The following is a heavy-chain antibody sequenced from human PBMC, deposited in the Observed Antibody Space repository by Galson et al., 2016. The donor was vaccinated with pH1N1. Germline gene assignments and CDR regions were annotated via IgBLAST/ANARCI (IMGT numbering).Heavy chain of an antibody. D-gene: IGHD3-3*01. V-gene: IGHV2-5*01. Sequence: PALVKPTQTLTLTCTVSGFSLDTSGVGVGWIRQPPGKALEWLGDICWNDEKRYSPSLRNSLTITKDASKNQVVLTMTNVDPVDTATYFCAHRRSPYVDFCGGPNWFDSWGQETLVIVSS. CDR3: AHRRSPYVDFCGGPNWFDS. CDR1: GFSLDTSGVG. CDR2: ICWNDEK. J-gene: IGHJ5*01.